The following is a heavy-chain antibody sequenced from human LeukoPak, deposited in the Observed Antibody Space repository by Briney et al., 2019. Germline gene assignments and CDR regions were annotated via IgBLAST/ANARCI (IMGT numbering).Heavy chain of an antibody. CDR1: GYSITSGYN. D-gene: IGHD2-2*02. Sequence: SETLSLTCTVSGYSITSGYNWAWIRQPPGKVLEWIGSIYHSGSAYYNPSLKSRVTISVDTSKNQFSLKLSSVTAADTALYYCVRYCSSTTCYTRAVDYWGQGTLVTVSS. V-gene: IGHV4-38-2*02. J-gene: IGHJ4*02. CDR3: VRYCSSTTCYTRAVDY. CDR2: IYHSGSA.